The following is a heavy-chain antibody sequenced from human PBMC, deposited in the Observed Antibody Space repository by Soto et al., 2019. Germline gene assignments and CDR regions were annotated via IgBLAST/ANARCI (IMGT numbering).Heavy chain of an antibody. D-gene: IGHD6-13*01. V-gene: IGHV4-61*08. CDR1: GGSVSSSGYL. CDR3: VRGYSSWPYYFDY. J-gene: IGHJ4*02. CDR2: ISYSGSI. Sequence: SETLSLTCTVSGGSVSSSGYLWDWIRRPPGKDLEWIGYISYSGSIDYNPSLKGRVTISVDTSKNQFSLKLDSVTAADTAVYFCVRGYSSWPYYFDYWGQGTLVTVSS.